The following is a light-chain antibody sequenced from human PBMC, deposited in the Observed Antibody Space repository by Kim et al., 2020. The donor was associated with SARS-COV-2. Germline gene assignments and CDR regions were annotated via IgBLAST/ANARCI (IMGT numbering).Light chain of an antibody. J-gene: IGLJ2*01. V-gene: IGLV1-40*01. CDR1: GSNIGAGYD. Sequence: VAVACTGAGSNIGAGYDVHWYHQLPGTAPTLLIYGNSNRPSGVPDRFSGSKSGTSASLAITGLQAEDEADYYCQSYDSSLSGSRVFGGGTQLTVL. CDR2: GNS. CDR3: QSYDSSLSGSRV.